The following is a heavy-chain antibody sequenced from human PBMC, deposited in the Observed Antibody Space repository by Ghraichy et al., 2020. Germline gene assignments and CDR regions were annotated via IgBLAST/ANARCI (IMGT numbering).Heavy chain of an antibody. Sequence: SVKVSCKASGGTFSSYAISWVRQAPGQGLEWMGRIIPILGIANYAQKFQGRVTITADKSTSTAYMELSSLRSEDTAVYYCARGTVGATQFDYWGQGTLVTVSS. J-gene: IGHJ4*02. CDR2: IIPILGIA. CDR1: GGTFSSYA. CDR3: ARGTVGATQFDY. D-gene: IGHD1-26*01. V-gene: IGHV1-69*04.